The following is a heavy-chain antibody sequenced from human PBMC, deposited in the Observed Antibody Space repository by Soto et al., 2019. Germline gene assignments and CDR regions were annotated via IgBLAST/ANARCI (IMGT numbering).Heavy chain of an antibody. CDR1: GGTFSSYS. CDR2: IIPIFGTA. CDR3: ARAGSSAPPWVYGMDV. J-gene: IGHJ6*02. Sequence: ASVKVSCKASGGTFSSYSISWVLQAPGQGLGWMGGIIPIFGTANYAQKFQGRVTITADESTSTAYMELSSLRSEDTAVYYCARAGSSAPPWVYGMDVWGQGTTVTVS. D-gene: IGHD6-6*01. V-gene: IGHV1-69*13.